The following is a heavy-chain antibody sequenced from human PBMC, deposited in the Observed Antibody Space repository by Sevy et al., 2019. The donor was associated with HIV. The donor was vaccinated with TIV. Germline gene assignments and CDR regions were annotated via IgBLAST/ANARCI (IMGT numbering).Heavy chain of an antibody. CDR2: IKQDGSET. D-gene: IGHD6-6*01. Sequence: GGSLRLSCAASGFTFSSYWMSWVRQAPGKGLEWVANIKQDGSETFYVDSVKGRFTISRDSAKNSLYLQMDSLRAEDTAIYYCARVYSSSSGRGLDYWGQGTLVTVSS. CDR1: GFTFSSYW. V-gene: IGHV3-7*04. CDR3: ARVYSSSSGRGLDY. J-gene: IGHJ4*02.